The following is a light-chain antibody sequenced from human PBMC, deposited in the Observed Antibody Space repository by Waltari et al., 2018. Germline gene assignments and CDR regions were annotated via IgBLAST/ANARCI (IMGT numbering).Light chain of an antibody. CDR2: EVN. J-gene: IGLJ1*01. Sequence: QSALTQTASVSGSPGPSITISCTGSRSDVAAYDFISWYQHQPGKVPKVIIYEVNNRPSGVSSRFSASKSGNTASLTISGLQAEDEADYYCSSYTSTHIPFVFGTGTKVTVL. CDR1: RSDVAAYDF. V-gene: IGLV2-14*01. CDR3: SSYTSTHIPFV.